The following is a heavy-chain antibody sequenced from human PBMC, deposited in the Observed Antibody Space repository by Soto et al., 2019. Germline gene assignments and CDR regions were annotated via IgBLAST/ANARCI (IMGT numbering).Heavy chain of an antibody. CDR2: ISHSGNT. Sequence: QVQLQESGPGLVQPSQTLSLTCSVSGDSISSGAYFWSWIRHLPGKGLEWLGSISHSGNTFLRPSLRNVLSMSMDTSQNRFSLKLTSVTVADTAVYYCARVHCIDALCNFPAWFDPWGRGTQVTVSS. D-gene: IGHD2-8*01. CDR3: ARVHCIDALCNFPAWFDP. J-gene: IGHJ5*02. V-gene: IGHV4-31*01. CDR1: GDSISSGAYF.